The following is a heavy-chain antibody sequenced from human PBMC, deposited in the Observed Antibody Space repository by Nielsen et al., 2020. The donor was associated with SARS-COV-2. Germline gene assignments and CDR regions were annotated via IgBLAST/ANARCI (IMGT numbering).Heavy chain of an antibody. J-gene: IGHJ6*03. CDR1: GYTFTSND. CDR3: ARPITNNYYYYYMDV. Sequence: ASVQVSCKASGYTFTSNDITWVRQAPGQGLEWMGWISGYNGDTNYAQKFQGRVTMTIDTSTSTAYMELRSLRSDDTAVYYCARPITNNYYYYYMDVWGKGTTVTVS. V-gene: IGHV1-18*04. CDR2: ISGYNGDT.